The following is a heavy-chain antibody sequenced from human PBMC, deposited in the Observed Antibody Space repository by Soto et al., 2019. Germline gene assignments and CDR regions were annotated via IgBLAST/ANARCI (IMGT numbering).Heavy chain of an antibody. CDR3: ARGRNHFDY. CDR1: GFTFSPFW. D-gene: IGHD4-4*01. CDR2: INSDGKST. Sequence: EVQVVESGGGLVQPGGSLRLSCAASGFTFSPFWMHWVRQVPGKGPVWVSRINSDGKSTSYADSVKGRFTISRDNAKNTLYLQMNSLRAEDTAVYYCARGRNHFDYWGQGNLVPGSS. V-gene: IGHV3-74*01. J-gene: IGHJ4*02.